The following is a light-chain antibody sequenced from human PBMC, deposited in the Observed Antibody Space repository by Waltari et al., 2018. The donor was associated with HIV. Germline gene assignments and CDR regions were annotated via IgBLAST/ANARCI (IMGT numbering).Light chain of an antibody. CDR2: HVT. V-gene: IGLV2-11*01. CDR3: CSNAARATYV. CDR1: SSDVGGYNY. J-gene: IGLJ1*01. Sequence: QSALAQPRSVSGSPGQSVTISCTGTSSDVGGYNYVSWFQHHPGKAPKIIIYHVTKRPSGVPDRFSASKSGNTASLTISGRQAEDGAEYYCCSNAARATYVFGTGTQVTVL.